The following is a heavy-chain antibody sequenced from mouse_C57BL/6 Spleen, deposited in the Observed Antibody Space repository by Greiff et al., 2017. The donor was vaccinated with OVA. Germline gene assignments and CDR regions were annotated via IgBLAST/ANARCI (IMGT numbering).Heavy chain of an antibody. D-gene: IGHD3-2*02. V-gene: IGHV1-54*01. J-gene: IGHJ2*01. CDR1: GYAFTNYL. CDR2: INPGSGGT. CDR3: ARSGGSGDFDY. Sequence: QVQLQQSGAELVRPGTSVKVSCKASGYAFTNYLIEWVKQRPGQGLEWIGVINPGSGGTNYNEKFKGKATLTADKSSSTAYMQLSSLTSEDSAVYFCARSGGSGDFDYWGQGTTLTVSS.